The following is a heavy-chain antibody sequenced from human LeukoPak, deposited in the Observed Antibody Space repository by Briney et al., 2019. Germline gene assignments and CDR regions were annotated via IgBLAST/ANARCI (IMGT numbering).Heavy chain of an antibody. CDR3: ARGYYYDSSGLDY. CDR1: GFTFSSYG. J-gene: IGHJ4*02. Sequence: PGRSLRLSCAASGFTFSSYGMHWVRQAPGKGLEWVAVIWYDGSNKYYADSVKGRFTISRDNSKNTLYLQMNSLRAEDTAVYYCARGYYYDSSGLDYWGQGTLVTVSS. CDR2: IWYDGSNK. D-gene: IGHD3-22*01. V-gene: IGHV3-33*01.